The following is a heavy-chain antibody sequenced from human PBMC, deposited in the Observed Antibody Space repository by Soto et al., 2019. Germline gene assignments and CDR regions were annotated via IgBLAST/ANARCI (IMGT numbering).Heavy chain of an antibody. CDR2: IKDGGRT. CDR3: ARGQEGVVATH. D-gene: IGHD5-12*01. V-gene: IGHV4-34*01. Sequence: QVQLQQWGAGLLKPSETLSLNCAVNGGSLSGYYWSWIRQPPGKGLAWIGEIKDGGRTNYSQSLKSRATISSDTSNNQFSLRLYSVTAADTGVYYCARGQEGVVATHWDQGTLVTVSS. J-gene: IGHJ4*02. CDR1: GGSLSGYY.